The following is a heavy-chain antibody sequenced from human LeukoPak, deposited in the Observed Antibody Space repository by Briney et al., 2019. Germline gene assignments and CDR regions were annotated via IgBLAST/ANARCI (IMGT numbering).Heavy chain of an antibody. CDR1: GFTFSSYG. CDR3: VKVAPSDYYDTTGYWGDH. V-gene: IGHV3-23*01. Sequence: GGSLRLSCAASGFTFSSYGMAWVRQAPGKGLEWGSGMHGNGGRIYYADSVKGRFTISRDNSKNTLYLQMNSLRAEDKAVYYCVKVAPSDYYDTTGYWGDHWGQGTLVTVSS. CDR2: MHGNGGRI. J-gene: IGHJ4*02. D-gene: IGHD3-22*01.